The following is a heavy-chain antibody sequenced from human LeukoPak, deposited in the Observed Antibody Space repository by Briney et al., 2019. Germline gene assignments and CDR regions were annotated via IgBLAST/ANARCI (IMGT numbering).Heavy chain of an antibody. D-gene: IGHD6-6*01. CDR3: ARMGAARQGWYFDL. Sequence: SVKVSCKASGGTFSSYAISWVRQAPGQGLEWMGGIIPIFGTANYAQKFQGRVTITADESTSTAYMELSSLRSEDTAVYYCARMGAARQGWYFDLWGRGTLVTVSS. CDR1: GGTFSSYA. CDR2: IIPIFGTA. J-gene: IGHJ2*01. V-gene: IGHV1-69*13.